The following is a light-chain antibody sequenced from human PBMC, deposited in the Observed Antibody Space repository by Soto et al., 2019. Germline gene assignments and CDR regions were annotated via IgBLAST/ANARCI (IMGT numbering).Light chain of an antibody. J-gene: IGKJ4*01. CDR2: GAS. V-gene: IGKV3-15*01. CDR1: QSVSSN. CDR3: QQYNDWPPVT. Sequence: EIVVTQSPVTLSVSPGERATLSCRASQSVSSNLAWYQQKPGQAPRLLIYGASTRATGIPARFSGSGSGTEFTLTIRSLQSEDFAVYYCQQYNDWPPVTVGGGHKGDIK.